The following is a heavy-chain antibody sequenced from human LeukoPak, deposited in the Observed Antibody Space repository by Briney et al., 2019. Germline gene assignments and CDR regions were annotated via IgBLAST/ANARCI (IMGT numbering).Heavy chain of an antibody. D-gene: IGHD5-18*01. CDR2: ISHSGST. V-gene: IGHV4-34*01. J-gene: IGHJ4*02. CDR3: ARGKRYSYGNFDY. Sequence: SETLSLTCAVYGGSFSGYYWSWIRQPPGKGLERIGEISHSGSTNYNPSLKSRVTISVDTSKNQFSLKLSSVTAADTAVYYCARGKRYSYGNFDYWGQGALVTVSS. CDR1: GGSFSGYY.